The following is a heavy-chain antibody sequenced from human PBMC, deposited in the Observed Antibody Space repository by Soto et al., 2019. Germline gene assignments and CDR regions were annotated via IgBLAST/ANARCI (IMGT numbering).Heavy chain of an antibody. J-gene: IGHJ3*02. V-gene: IGHV1-69*01. CDR3: ARWDPIDYDIRWGGAFDI. CDR2: IIPIFGTA. Sequence: QVQLVQSGAEVKKPGSSVKVSCKASGGTFSSYAISWVRQAPGQGLEWMGGIIPIFGTANYAQKFQGRVTITADESTSTAYMELSSLRSEDTAVYYWARWDPIDYDIRWGGAFDIWGQGTMVTVSS. CDR1: GGTFSSYA. D-gene: IGHD3-22*01.